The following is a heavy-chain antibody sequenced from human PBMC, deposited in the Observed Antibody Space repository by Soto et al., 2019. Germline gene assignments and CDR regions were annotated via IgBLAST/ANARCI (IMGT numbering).Heavy chain of an antibody. J-gene: IGHJ4*02. D-gene: IGHD4-17*01. V-gene: IGHV4-30-4*01. CDR3: ARVWARDYGDYLFDY. Sequence: SETLSLTCTVSGGSISSGDYYWSWIRQPPGKGLEWIGYIYYSGSTYYNPSLKSRVTISVDTSKNQFSLKLSSVTAADTAVYYCARVWARDYGDYLFDYWGKGTLVTVS. CDR2: IYYSGST. CDR1: GGSISSGDYY.